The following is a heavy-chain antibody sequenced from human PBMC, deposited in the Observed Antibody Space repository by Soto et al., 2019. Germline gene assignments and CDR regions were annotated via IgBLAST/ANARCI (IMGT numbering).Heavy chain of an antibody. CDR1: GFTFSNYA. CDR2: ISGSGGST. D-gene: IGHD6-6*01. J-gene: IGHJ4*02. Sequence: GGSLRLSCAASGFTFSNYAINWVRQAPGKGLEWVSTISGSGGSTYYADSVKGRFSISRDNSKNTLYLQMNSLRPDDTAVYYCAKDQRYSSPSVLFDFWGKGTLVTVSS. V-gene: IGHV3-23*01. CDR3: AKDQRYSSPSVLFDF.